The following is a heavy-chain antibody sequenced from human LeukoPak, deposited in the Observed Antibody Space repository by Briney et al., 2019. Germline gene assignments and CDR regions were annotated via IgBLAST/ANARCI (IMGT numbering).Heavy chain of an antibody. V-gene: IGHV4-34*01. CDR2: INHSGST. D-gene: IGHD6-19*01. CDR1: GGSFSGYY. CDR3: ARAVAGTPTDY. Sequence: PSETLSLTCAVYGGSFSGYYWSWLRQPPGKGLEWIGEINHSGSTNYNPSLKSRVTISVGTSKNQFSLKLSSVTAADTAVYYCARAVAGTPTDYWGQGTLVTVSS. J-gene: IGHJ4*02.